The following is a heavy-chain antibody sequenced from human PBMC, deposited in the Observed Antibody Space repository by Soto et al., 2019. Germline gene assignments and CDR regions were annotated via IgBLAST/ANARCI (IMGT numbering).Heavy chain of an antibody. J-gene: IGHJ4*02. D-gene: IGHD6-13*01. V-gene: IGHV4-31*03. Sequence: QVQLQESGPGLVKPSQTLSLTCTVSGGSISSGGYYWSWIRQHPGKGLEWIGYIYDSGSTYYNPPLKSRVNPSVDTSKHQSSLKLSSVTAADTAVYYCASSLIAAAYFDYWGQGTLVTVSS. CDR3: ASSLIAAAYFDY. CDR1: GGSISSGGYY. CDR2: IYDSGST.